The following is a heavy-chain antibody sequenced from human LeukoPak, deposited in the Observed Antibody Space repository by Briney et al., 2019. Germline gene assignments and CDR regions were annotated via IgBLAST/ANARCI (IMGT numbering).Heavy chain of an antibody. V-gene: IGHV3-23*01. D-gene: IGHD3-9*01. CDR1: GFTFSSYA. CDR3: AKGALYDILTGYYNDWFDS. Sequence: GGSLRLSCAASGFTFSSYAMTWVRQAPGKGLEWVSGISGSGGNTYYADSVKGRFTISRDSSKNTLYLKMNSLRAEDTAVYYCAKGALYDILTGYYNDWFDSWGQGTLVTVSS. CDR2: ISGSGGNT. J-gene: IGHJ5*01.